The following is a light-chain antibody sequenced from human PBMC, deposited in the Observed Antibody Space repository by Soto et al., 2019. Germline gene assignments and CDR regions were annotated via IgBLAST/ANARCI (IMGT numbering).Light chain of an antibody. CDR1: QSISSW. V-gene: IGKV1-5*03. J-gene: IGKJ1*01. Sequence: DIQMTQSPSTLSASVGDRVTITCRASQSISSWLAWYQQKPGKAPKLLIYKASSLESGVPSRFSGSGSGTEFTLTISSLQPDDFATYYCQQYNSSPGTFGKGTKVEIK. CDR2: KAS. CDR3: QQYNSSPGT.